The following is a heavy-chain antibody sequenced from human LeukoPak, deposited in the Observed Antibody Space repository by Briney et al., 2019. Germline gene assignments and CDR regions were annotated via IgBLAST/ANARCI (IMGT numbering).Heavy chain of an antibody. CDR1: GFTFSRYS. J-gene: IGHJ4*02. D-gene: IGHD3-22*01. CDR2: ISSDSSYI. V-gene: IGHV3-21*04. Sequence: PGGSLRLSCVASGFTFSRYSMNWVRQAPGKGLEWVSSISSDSSYIYYVDSLRGRFTISRDNAKDSLYLQMNSLRAEDTAVYYCARDVGYDSSGSYPYYFDYWGQGALVTVSS. CDR3: ARDVGYDSSGSYPYYFDY.